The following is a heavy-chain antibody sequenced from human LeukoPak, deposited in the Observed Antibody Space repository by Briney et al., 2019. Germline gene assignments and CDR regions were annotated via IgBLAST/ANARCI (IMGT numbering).Heavy chain of an antibody. CDR3: AKAATTVTGGVLDS. Sequence: PGGSLRLSCEVSGFSFSTYAMTWVRQAPGKGLEWVSAISASGITTYYADSVKGRVTVSRDNSKNTQFLQMNSLRAEDTAVYYCAKAATTVTGGVLDSWGQGTLVTVSS. CDR2: ISASGITT. D-gene: IGHD4-17*01. J-gene: IGHJ4*02. CDR1: GFSFSTYA. V-gene: IGHV3-23*01.